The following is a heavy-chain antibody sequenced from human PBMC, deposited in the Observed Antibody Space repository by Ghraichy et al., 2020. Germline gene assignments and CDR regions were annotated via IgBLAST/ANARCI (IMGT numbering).Heavy chain of an antibody. CDR1: GFTFSSYG. V-gene: IGHV3-30*18. D-gene: IGHD6-13*01. Sequence: GESLNISCAASGFTFSSYGMHWVRQAPGKGLEWVAVISYDGSNKYYADSVKGRFTISRDNSKNTLYLQMNSLRAEDTAVYYCAKEAGAYSSSWYGQYFQHWGQGTLVTVSS. CDR2: ISYDGSNK. CDR3: AKEAGAYSSSWYGQYFQH. J-gene: IGHJ1*01.